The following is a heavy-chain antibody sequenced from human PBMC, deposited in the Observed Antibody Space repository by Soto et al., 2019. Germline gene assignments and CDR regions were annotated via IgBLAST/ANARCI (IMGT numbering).Heavy chain of an antibody. D-gene: IGHD3-9*01. J-gene: IGHJ5*02. CDR2: IYYSGST. CDR1: GASISSGDYY. CDR3: ARYKYYDILTGLQNNWFDP. V-gene: IGHV4-30-4*01. Sequence: PSETLSLTCTVSGASISSGDYYWSWIRHPPGKGLEWIGYIYYSGSTYYNPSLKSRVTISVDMSKNQFSLKLSSVTAADTAVYYCARYKYYDILTGLQNNWFDPWGQGTLVTVSS.